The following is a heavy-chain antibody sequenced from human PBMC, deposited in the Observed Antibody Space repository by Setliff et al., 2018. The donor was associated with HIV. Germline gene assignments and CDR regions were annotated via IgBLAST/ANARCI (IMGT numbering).Heavy chain of an antibody. CDR2: IYYSGST. CDR1: GGSIRSSSYY. D-gene: IGHD2-15*01. V-gene: IGHV4-39*01. Sequence: KPSETLSLTCTVSGGSIRSSSYYWGWIRQPPGKGLEWIGSIYYSGSTYYNPSLKSRVTISVDTSKNQFSLKLSSVTAADTAVYHCARRVVLSYGYYFDYWGQGTLVTVSS. J-gene: IGHJ4*02. CDR3: ARRVVLSYGYYFDY.